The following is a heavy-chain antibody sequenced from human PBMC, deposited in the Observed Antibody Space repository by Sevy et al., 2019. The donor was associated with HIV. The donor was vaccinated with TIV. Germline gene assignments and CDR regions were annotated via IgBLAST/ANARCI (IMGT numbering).Heavy chain of an antibody. J-gene: IGHJ4*02. CDR3: ARGGDFNDRSAKRDLDY. CDR2: IWNDGSNK. V-gene: IGHV3-33*01. D-gene: IGHD3-22*01. CDR1: GFTFSNYG. Sequence: GGSLRLSCAASGFTFSNYGMHWVRQAPGKGLEWVAVIWNDGSNKYYSDSVKGRFTISRDNSKNTLYLQMNSLRVEDTAVNLCARGGDFNDRSAKRDLDYWGQGTLVTVSS.